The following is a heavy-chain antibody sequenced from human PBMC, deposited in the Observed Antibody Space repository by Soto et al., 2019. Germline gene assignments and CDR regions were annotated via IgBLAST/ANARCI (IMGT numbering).Heavy chain of an antibody. Sequence: EVQLVESGGGLVQPGGSLRLSCAAYGFTFSSYSMNWVRQAPGKGLEWVSYISSSSSTIYYADSVKGRFAISRDNAKNSLYLQMNSLRAEDTAVYYCARDQGSSHYYMDVWGQGTTVTVAS. V-gene: IGHV3-48*01. CDR1: GFTFSSYS. CDR2: ISSSSSTI. D-gene: IGHD6-13*01. CDR3: ARDQGSSHYYMDV. J-gene: IGHJ6*02.